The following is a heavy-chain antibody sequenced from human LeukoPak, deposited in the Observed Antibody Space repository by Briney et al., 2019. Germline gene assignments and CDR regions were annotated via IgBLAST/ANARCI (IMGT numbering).Heavy chain of an antibody. CDR1: GGSFSGYY. D-gene: IGHD4-17*01. V-gene: IGHV4-34*01. Sequence: SETLSLTCAVYGGSFSGYYWSWIRQPPGKGLEWIGEINHSGSTNYNPSLKSRVTISVDTSKNQFSLKLSSVTAADTAVYYCARDGKRYGDCFQYYYYGMDVWGQGTTVTVSS. J-gene: IGHJ6*02. CDR2: INHSGST. CDR3: ARDGKRYGDCFQYYYYGMDV.